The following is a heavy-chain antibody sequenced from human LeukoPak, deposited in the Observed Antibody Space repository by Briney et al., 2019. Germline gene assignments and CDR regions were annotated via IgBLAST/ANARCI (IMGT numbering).Heavy chain of an antibody. Sequence: GGSLRLSCAVSGFTFDNSGMDWVRQTPGRVLEWVSLISGDGGTTYYGDSVKGRFTVSRDNSKNSMFLQMSSLRTEDTALYYCAKDLGGGLQYWGQGALVTVSS. CDR3: AKDLGGGLQY. CDR2: ISGDGGTT. D-gene: IGHD3-16*01. CDR1: GFTFDNSG. J-gene: IGHJ4*02. V-gene: IGHV3-43*02.